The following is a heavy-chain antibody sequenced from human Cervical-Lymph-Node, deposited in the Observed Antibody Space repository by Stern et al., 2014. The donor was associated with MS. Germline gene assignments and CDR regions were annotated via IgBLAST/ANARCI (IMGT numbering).Heavy chain of an antibody. D-gene: IGHD2-2*02. CDR2: ISHDGSGK. Sequence: VQLVQSGGGVAQPGRSLRLSCAASGFSFSLSGMHWVRQAPGKGLDWVAVISHDGSGKYYGDSVKGRFTISRDNSKNTVYLQMNSLRVEDTAVYYCANAAALSCRSPSCYKAFEYWGQGILVTVSS. CDR1: GFSFSLSG. V-gene: IGHV3-30*18. CDR3: ANAAALSCRSPSCYKAFEY. J-gene: IGHJ4*02.